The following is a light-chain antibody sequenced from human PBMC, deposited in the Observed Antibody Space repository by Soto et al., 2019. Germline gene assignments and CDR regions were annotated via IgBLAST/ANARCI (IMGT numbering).Light chain of an antibody. V-gene: IGLV2-8*01. Sequence: QSALTQPASVSGSPGQSITISCTGTSSDVGGYYYVSWYQHHPGKAPKLMIYQVSNRPSGVPDRFSGSKSGNTASLTVSGLQAEDEADYYCSSYAGSSNVFGTGTKVTVL. J-gene: IGLJ1*01. CDR3: SSYAGSSNV. CDR1: SSDVGGYYY. CDR2: QVS.